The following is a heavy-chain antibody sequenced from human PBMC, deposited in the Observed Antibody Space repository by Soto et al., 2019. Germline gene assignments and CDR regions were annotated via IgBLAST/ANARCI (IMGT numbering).Heavy chain of an antibody. V-gene: IGHV1-18*01. CDR1: GGTFSSYA. D-gene: IGHD6-25*01. CDR2: ISAFNGNT. CDR3: AIGRFQRRDDAFDI. J-gene: IGHJ3*02. Sequence: ASVKVSCKASGGTFSSYAISWVRQAPGQGLVWMGWISAFNGNTNYAQKLQGRVTMTTDTSTSTAYMELRSLRSDDTAVYYCAIGRFQRRDDAFDIWGQGTMVTVSS.